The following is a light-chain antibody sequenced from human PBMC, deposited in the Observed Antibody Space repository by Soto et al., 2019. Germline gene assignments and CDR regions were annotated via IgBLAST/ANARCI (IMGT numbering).Light chain of an antibody. CDR1: QSVSSN. Sequence: EIVMTQSPATLSVSPGERATLSCRASQSVSSNLAWYQQAPGQAPRLLIYGASTRATGIPARFSGSGSGTEFTLTISSLQSEDSAVYYCQQYNYWPQFTFGPGTKVGIK. J-gene: IGKJ3*01. CDR2: GAS. CDR3: QQYNYWPQFT. V-gene: IGKV3-15*01.